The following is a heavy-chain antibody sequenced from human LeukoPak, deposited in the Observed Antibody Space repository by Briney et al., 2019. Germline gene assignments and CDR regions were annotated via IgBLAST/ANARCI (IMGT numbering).Heavy chain of an antibody. V-gene: IGHV3-30*18. CDR3: AKDTGYYYDSSGLDY. CDR1: GFTFSSYG. J-gene: IGHJ4*02. CDR2: ISYDGSNK. Sequence: GGSLRLSCAASGFTFSSYGMHWVRQAPGKGLEWVAVISYDGSNKYYADSVKGRFTISRDNSKNTLYLQMNSLRAEDTAVYYCAKDTGYYYDSSGLDYWGQGTLVTVSS. D-gene: IGHD3-22*01.